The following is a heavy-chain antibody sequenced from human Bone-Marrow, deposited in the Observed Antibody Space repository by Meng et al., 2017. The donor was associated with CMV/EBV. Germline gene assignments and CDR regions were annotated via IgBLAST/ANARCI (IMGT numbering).Heavy chain of an antibody. D-gene: IGHD1-26*01. V-gene: IGHV4-38-2*02. CDR2: IADSRNT. CDR3: AREVGAPYFDV. Sequence: SETLSLTCAVSGSSVSRGYYWAWIRQPPGKRLEWIGSIADSRNTYYTPSLQSRLTISVDTSKNQFSLRLTSVTAADTAVYYCAREVGAPYFDVRGQGTMVTVSS. J-gene: IGHJ3*01. CDR1: GSSVSRGYY.